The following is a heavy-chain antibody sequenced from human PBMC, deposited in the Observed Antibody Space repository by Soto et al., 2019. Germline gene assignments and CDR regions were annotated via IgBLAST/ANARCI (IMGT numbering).Heavy chain of an antibody. CDR1: GFTFSSYG. Sequence: VQLVESGGGVVQPGRSLRLSCAASGFTFSSYGMHWVRQAPGKGLEWVAVIWYDGSKKYYADSVKGRFTLSRDNSKNTLYLQMNSLRAEDTAVYSCARDLFMVTTAGDAFDIWGQGTMVTVSS. D-gene: IGHD2-21*02. CDR2: IWYDGSKK. V-gene: IGHV3-33*01. CDR3: ARDLFMVTTAGDAFDI. J-gene: IGHJ3*02.